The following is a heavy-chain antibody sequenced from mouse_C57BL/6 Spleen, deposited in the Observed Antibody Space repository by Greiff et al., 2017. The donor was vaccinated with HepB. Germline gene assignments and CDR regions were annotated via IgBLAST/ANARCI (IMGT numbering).Heavy chain of an antibody. J-gene: IGHJ3*01. Sequence: QVQLKESGAELVRPGTSVKVSCKASGYAFTNYLIEWVKQRPGQGLEWIGVINPGSGGTNYNEKFKGKATLTADKSSSTAYMQLSSLTSEDSAVYFCARGGGYGNPFAYWGQGTLVTVSA. CDR2: INPGSGGT. D-gene: IGHD2-1*01. CDR3: ARGGGYGNPFAY. CDR1: GYAFTNYL. V-gene: IGHV1-54*01.